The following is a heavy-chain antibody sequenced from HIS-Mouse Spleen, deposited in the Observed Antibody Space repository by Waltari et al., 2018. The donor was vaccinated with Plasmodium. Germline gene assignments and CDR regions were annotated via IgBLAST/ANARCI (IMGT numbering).Heavy chain of an antibody. J-gene: IGHJ2*01. CDR1: GITLSCYW. CDR3: ASSWYWYFDL. V-gene: IGHV3-7*01. CDR2: IKQDGREK. Sequence: EVQLVEYGGDLVQPGGSLRLSCAFSGITLSCYWMSWVRQAPGKGLEWVANIKQDGREKYYVDSVKGRFTISRDNAKNSLYLQMNSLRAEYTAVYYCASSWYWYFDLWGRGTLVTVSS. D-gene: IGHD6-13*01.